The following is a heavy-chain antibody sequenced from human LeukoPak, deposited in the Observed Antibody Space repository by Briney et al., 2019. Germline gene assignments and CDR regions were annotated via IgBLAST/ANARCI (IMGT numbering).Heavy chain of an antibody. CDR3: ANKNYDSSGYKTDY. V-gene: IGHV3-23*01. Sequence: GGSLRLSCAASGFTFSSYAMSWVRQAPGKGLEWVSAISGSGGSTYYADSVKGRFTISRDNSKNTLYLQMNSLRAEDTAVYYCANKNYDSSGYKTDYWGQGTLVTVSS. D-gene: IGHD3-22*01. J-gene: IGHJ4*02. CDR1: GFTFSSYA. CDR2: ISGSGGST.